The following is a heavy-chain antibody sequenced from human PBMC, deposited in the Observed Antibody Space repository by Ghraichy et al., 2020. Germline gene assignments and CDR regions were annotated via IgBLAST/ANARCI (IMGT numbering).Heavy chain of an antibody. Sequence: ETLSLTCAVYGGSFSGYYWSWIRQPPGKGLEWIGEINHSGSTNYNPSLKSRVTISVDTSKNQFSLKLSSVTAADTAVYYCARGHWYYDFWSGPIGPGHFDYWGQGTLVTVSS. CDR3: ARGHWYYDFWSGPIGPGHFDY. D-gene: IGHD3-3*01. V-gene: IGHV4-34*01. J-gene: IGHJ4*02. CDR1: GGSFSGYY. CDR2: INHSGST.